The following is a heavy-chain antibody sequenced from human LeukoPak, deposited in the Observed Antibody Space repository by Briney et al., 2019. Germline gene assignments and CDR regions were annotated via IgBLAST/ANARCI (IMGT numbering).Heavy chain of an antibody. CDR3: GRGPTRSEAGYFDY. Sequence: SETLSLTCAVYGGSFSTYYWSWIRHSPGKGLEWIAEINHRRDTNYNPSVKSRVTISVDTSKNQFSLKVRSLTAADTVVYYCGRGPTRSEAGYFDYWGQGTLVTVSS. CDR2: INHRRDT. J-gene: IGHJ4*02. CDR1: GGSFSTYY. D-gene: IGHD6-13*01. V-gene: IGHV4-34*01.